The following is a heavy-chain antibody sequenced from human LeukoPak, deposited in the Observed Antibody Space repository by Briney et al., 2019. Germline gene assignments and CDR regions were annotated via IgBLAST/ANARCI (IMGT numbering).Heavy chain of an antibody. CDR2: INPNSGGT. Sequence: ASVKVSCKASGYTFTGYYIHWVRQAPGQGLEWMGRINPNSGGTNYAQKFQGRVTMTRDTSISTAYMELSRLRSDDTAVYYCARVSVSLERPSTNYYYYGMDVWGQGTTVTVSS. CDR3: ARVSVSLERPSTNYYYYGMDV. D-gene: IGHD1-1*01. V-gene: IGHV1-2*06. CDR1: GYTFTGYY. J-gene: IGHJ6*02.